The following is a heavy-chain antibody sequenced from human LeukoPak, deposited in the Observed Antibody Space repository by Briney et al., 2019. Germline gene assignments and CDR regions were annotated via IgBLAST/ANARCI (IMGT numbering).Heavy chain of an antibody. J-gene: IGHJ6*03. CDR3: ARDPRILYCSSTSCQGDYYYMDV. Sequence: SETLSLTCAVSGYSISSGYYWGWIRQPAGKGLEWIGCIYTSGSTNYNPSLKSRVTISVDTSKNQFSLKLSSVTAADTAVYYCARDPRILYCSSTSCQGDYYYMDVWGKGTTVTGSS. D-gene: IGHD2-2*01. CDR2: IYTSGST. CDR1: GYSISSGYY. V-gene: IGHV4-38-2*02.